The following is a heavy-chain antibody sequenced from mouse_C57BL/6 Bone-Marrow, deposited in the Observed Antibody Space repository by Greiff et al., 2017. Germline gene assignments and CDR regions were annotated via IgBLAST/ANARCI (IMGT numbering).Heavy chain of an antibody. V-gene: IGHV3-3*01. D-gene: IGHD2-4*01. J-gene: IGHJ4*01. CDR3: ARAYDYDERYYAMDY. CDR2: TFYSGIT. CDR1: GFSINSDCY. Sequence: EVQLQESGPSLVRPSQTLSLTCTVTGFSINSDCYWIWIRQFPGNKLEYIGYTFYSGITYYNPSLESRTYITRDTSKNQFSLKLSSVTTEDTATYYCARAYDYDERYYAMDYWGQGTSVTVSS.